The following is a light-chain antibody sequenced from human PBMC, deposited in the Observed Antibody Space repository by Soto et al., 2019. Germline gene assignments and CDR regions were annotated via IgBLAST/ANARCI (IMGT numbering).Light chain of an antibody. V-gene: IGKV1-8*01. J-gene: IGKJ2*01. Sequence: AIRMTQSPSSFSASTGDRVTITCRASQDISSYLAWYQQKVWKAPKLLIYAAATLQRGAPSRFSGSGSGTDFTLTISRLQSEDFATYYCQQYFSYPYTFGQGTKLEI. CDR3: QQYFSYPYT. CDR1: QDISSY. CDR2: AAA.